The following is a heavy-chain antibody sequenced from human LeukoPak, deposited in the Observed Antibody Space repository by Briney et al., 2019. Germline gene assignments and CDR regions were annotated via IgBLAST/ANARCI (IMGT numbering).Heavy chain of an antibody. D-gene: IGHD3-10*01. CDR3: VRDLGGSEINWFDP. CDR1: GYTFTSYG. J-gene: IGHJ5*02. V-gene: IGHV1-18*01. CDR2: ISAYNGNT. Sequence: ASVKVSCKASGYTFTSYGTSWVRQAPGQGLEWMGWISAYNGNTNYAQKLQGRVTMTTDTSTSTAYMELRSLRSDDTAVYYCVRDLGGSEINWFDPWGQGTLVTVSS.